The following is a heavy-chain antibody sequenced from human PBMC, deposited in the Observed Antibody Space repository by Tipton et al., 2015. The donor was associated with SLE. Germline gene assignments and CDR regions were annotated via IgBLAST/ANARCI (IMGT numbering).Heavy chain of an antibody. D-gene: IGHD3-3*01. CDR1: GFTFSSYG. Sequence: SLRLSCAASGFTFSSYGMHWVRQAPGKGLEWVAFIRYDGSNEYYADSVKGRFTISRDNSKNTLYLQMNSLRAEDTAVYYCAKDQPHYDFWSGGGGGMDVWGQGTTVTVSS. CDR2: IRYDGSNE. J-gene: IGHJ6*02. CDR3: AKDQPHYDFWSGGGGGMDV. V-gene: IGHV3-30*02.